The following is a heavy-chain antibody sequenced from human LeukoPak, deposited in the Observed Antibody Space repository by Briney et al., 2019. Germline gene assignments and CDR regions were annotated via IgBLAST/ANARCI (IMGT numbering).Heavy chain of an antibody. CDR2: INPNSGGT. CDR3: ARDDFWSGYYCD. V-gene: IGHV1-2*02. Sequence: ASVKVSCKASGYTFTGYYMHWVRQAPGQGLEWMGWINPNSGGTNDAQKFQGRVTMTRDTSISTAYMELSRLRSDDTAVYYCARDDFWSGYYCDWGQGTLVTVSS. CDR1: GYTFTGYY. D-gene: IGHD3-3*01. J-gene: IGHJ4*02.